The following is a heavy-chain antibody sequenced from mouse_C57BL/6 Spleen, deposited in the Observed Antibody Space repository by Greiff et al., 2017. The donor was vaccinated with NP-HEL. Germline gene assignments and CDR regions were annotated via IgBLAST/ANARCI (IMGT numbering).Heavy chain of an antibody. D-gene: IGHD2-4*01. CDR2: IDPSDSYT. CDR3: AIHYDYDQAMDY. J-gene: IGHJ4*01. Sequence: VQLQQPGAELVKPGASVKLSCKASGYTFTSYWMQWVKQRPGQGLEWIGEIDPSDSYTNYNQKFKGKATLTVDTSSSTAYMQLSSLTSEDSAVYYCAIHYDYDQAMDYWGQGTSVTVSS. CDR1: GYTFTSYW. V-gene: IGHV1-50*01.